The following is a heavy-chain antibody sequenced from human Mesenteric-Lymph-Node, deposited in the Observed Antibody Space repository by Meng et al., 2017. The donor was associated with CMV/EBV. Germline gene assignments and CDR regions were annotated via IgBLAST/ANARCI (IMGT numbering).Heavy chain of an antibody. D-gene: IGHD3-16*01. J-gene: IGHJ6*02. V-gene: IGHV5-51*01. Sequence: GGSLRPSCKTSGYSFSSSWIGWVRQIPGKGLECMGIIYPSDSDTRYSPAFQGQVTMSVDKSISTAYLQWSSLKASDTAIYYCARQLGEALPEGSSSYYYGMDVWGQGTSVTVSS. CDR2: IYPSDSDT. CDR1: GYSFSSSW. CDR3: ARQLGEALPEGSSSYYYGMDV.